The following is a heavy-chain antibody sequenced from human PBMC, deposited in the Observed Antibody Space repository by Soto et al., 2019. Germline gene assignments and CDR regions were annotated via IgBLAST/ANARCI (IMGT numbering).Heavy chain of an antibody. CDR1: GFTFSSYG. D-gene: IGHD2-15*01. V-gene: IGHV3-30*18. J-gene: IGHJ4*02. CDR2: ISYDGSNK. Sequence: LRLSCAASGFTFSSYGMHWVRQAPGKGLEWVAVISYDGSNKYYPDSVKGRFTISRDNSKNTLYLQMNSLRAEDTAVYYCAKDPVGYCSGGSCLYFDYWGQGTLVTVSS. CDR3: AKDPVGYCSGGSCLYFDY.